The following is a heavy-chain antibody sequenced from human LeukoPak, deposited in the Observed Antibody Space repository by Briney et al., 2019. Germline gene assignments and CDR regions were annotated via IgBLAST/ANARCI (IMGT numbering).Heavy chain of an antibody. V-gene: IGHV3-9*01. CDR1: GFTFDDYA. CDR2: ISWNSGSI. Sequence: GGSLRLSCAASGFTFDDYAMHWVRQAPGKGLEWVSGISWNSGSIGYADSVKGRFTISRDNAKNSLYLQMNSLRAEDTALYYCAKVLGNSPPTHNYYYYGMDVWGQGTTVTVSS. CDR3: AKVLGNSPPTHNYYYYGMDV. D-gene: IGHD3-16*01. J-gene: IGHJ6*02.